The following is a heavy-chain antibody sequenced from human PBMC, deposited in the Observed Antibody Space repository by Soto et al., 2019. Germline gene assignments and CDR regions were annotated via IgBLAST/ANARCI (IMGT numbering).Heavy chain of an antibody. CDR3: AKSFSSNWYDYFNY. Sequence: GGSLRLSCAASGFTFSSYSMNWVRQAPGKGLEWVSSISSSSSYIYYADSVKGRFTISRDTSKNTLSLQMNSLRAEDTALYYCAKSFSSNWYDYFNYWGQGTLVTVSS. CDR1: GFTFSSYS. J-gene: IGHJ4*02. D-gene: IGHD6-13*01. CDR2: ISSSSSYI. V-gene: IGHV3-21*04.